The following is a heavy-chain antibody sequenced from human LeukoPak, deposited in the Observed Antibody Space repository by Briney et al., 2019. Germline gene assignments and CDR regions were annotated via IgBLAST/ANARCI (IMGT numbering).Heavy chain of an antibody. J-gene: IGHJ6*04. CDR2: ISGSGGST. D-gene: IGHD3-10*02. CDR3: AELGITMIGGV. CDR1: GFTFSSYA. V-gene: IGHV3-23*01. Sequence: GGSLRLSCAASGFTFSSYAMSWVRQAPGKGLEWVSAISGSGGSTYYADSVKGRFTISRENAKNSLYMQMNSLRAEDTAVYYCAELGITMIGGVWGKGTTVTISS.